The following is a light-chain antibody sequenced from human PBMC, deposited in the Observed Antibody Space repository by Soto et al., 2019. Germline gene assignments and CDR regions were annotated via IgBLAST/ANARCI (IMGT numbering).Light chain of an antibody. CDR1: ASDIGTYNF. Sequence: QSALTQPASVSGSPGQSITISCTGTASDIGTYNFISWYQHHPGRGPKLIIYEVHNRPSGVSDRFSGSKSGYTASLTISDLQAEDEAEYFCSSHKTRSTWVFGGGTQLTVL. CDR2: EVH. CDR3: SSHKTRSTWV. V-gene: IGLV2-14*01. J-gene: IGLJ3*02.